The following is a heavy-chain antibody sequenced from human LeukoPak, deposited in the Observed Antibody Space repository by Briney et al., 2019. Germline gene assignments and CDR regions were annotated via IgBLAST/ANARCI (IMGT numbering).Heavy chain of an antibody. Sequence: PGGSLRLSCAASGFTFTNYVMGWVRQAPGMVLEWVSSISRSSRYIDYADSVKGRFTISRDNAKNSLYLQMNSLRAEDTAVYYCARTRNLGYCSSTSCPNFDYWGQGTLVTVSS. D-gene: IGHD2-2*01. CDR3: ARTRNLGYCSSTSCPNFDY. J-gene: IGHJ4*02. V-gene: IGHV3-21*01. CDR1: GFTFTNYV. CDR2: ISRSSRYI.